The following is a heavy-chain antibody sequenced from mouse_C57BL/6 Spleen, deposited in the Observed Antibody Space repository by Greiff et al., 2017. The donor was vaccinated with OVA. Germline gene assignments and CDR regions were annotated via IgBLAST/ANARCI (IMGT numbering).Heavy chain of an antibody. J-gene: IGHJ1*03. D-gene: IGHD1-1*01. V-gene: IGHV1-7*01. CDR1: GYTFTSYW. CDR2: INPSSGYT. Sequence: VQLQESGAELAKPGASVTLSCKASGYTFTSYWMHWVKQRPGQGLEWIGYINPSSGYTKYNQKFKDKATFTPATSSSTAYMQLSRLTCEDSAVYYCARRVITTVSRGGYVDVWGTGTTVTVSS. CDR3: ARRVITTVSRGGYVDV.